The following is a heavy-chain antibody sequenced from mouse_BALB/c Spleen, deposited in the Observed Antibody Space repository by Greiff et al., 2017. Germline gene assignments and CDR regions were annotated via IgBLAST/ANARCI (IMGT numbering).Heavy chain of an antibody. CDR3: AKYDYDVAMDY. J-gene: IGHJ4*01. CDR1: GYTFTSYW. CDR2: INPSTGYT. Sequence: VQLQQSGAELANPGASVKMSCKASGYTFTSYWMHWVKQRPGQGLEWIGYINPSTGYTEYNQKFKDKATLTADKSSSTAYMQLSSLTSEDSAVYYCAKYDYDVAMDYWGQGTSVTVSS. D-gene: IGHD2-4*01. V-gene: IGHV1-7*01.